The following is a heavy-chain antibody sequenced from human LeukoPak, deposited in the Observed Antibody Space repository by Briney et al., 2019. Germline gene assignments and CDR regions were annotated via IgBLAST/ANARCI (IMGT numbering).Heavy chain of an antibody. D-gene: IGHD5-24*01. Sequence: SETLSLTCAVYGGSFSGYYWSWIRQPPGKGLEWIGEINHSGSTNYNPSLKSRLTISVDTSKNQFSLKLSSVTAADTAVYYCARVGTDGYNSWGQGTLVTVSS. J-gene: IGHJ4*02. V-gene: IGHV4-34*01. CDR3: ARVGTDGYNS. CDR1: GGSFSGYY. CDR2: INHSGST.